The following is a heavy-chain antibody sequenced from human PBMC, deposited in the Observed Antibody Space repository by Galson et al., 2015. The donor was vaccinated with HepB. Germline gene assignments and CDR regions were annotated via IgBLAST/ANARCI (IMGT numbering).Heavy chain of an antibody. CDR2: ISAYNGNT. Sequence: SVKVSCKASGYTFTSYGISWVRQAPGQGLEWMGWISAYNGNTNYAQKLQGRVTMTTDTSTSTAYMELRSLRSDDTAVYYCARGGSRTYYDILTGRYWGQGTLVTVSS. V-gene: IGHV1-18*01. J-gene: IGHJ4*02. CDR3: ARGGSRTYYDILTGRY. D-gene: IGHD3-9*01. CDR1: GYTFTSYG.